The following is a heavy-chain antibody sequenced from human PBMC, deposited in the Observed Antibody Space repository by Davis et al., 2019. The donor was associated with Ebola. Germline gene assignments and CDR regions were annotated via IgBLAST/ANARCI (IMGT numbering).Heavy chain of an antibody. CDR1: GGTFNTYT. CDR3: ASGSGSSDY. CDR2: ISGYNGNT. J-gene: IGHJ4*02. Sequence: ASVKVSCKASGGTFNTYTITWVRQAPGQGLEWMGWISGYNGNTNYAQRFQGRVTMTTDTSTSTAYMELRSLTSDDTAVYYCASGSGSSDYWGQGTLVTVSS. D-gene: IGHD3-10*01. V-gene: IGHV1-18*01.